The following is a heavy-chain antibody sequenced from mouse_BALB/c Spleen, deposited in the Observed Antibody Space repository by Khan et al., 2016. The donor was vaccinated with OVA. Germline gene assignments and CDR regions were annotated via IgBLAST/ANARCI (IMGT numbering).Heavy chain of an antibody. J-gene: IGHJ4*01. Sequence: EVELVESGGDLVKPGGSLKLSCAASGFTFSSYGMSWVRQTPDKRLAWVAAISSGGSYTYYPDSLKGRFTISRDNAKNTRYLQISSLNSEDTAMYYSARQPGYYEGSAMDYWGQGTSVTVSA. CDR3: ARQPGYYEGSAMDY. D-gene: IGHD2-3*01. CDR1: GFTFSSYG. CDR2: ISSGGSYT. V-gene: IGHV5-6*01.